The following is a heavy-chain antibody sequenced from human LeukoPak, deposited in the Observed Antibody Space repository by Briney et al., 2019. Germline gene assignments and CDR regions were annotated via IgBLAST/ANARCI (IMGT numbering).Heavy chain of an antibody. Sequence: GGSLRLSCAASGLTFSSYAMSWVRQAPGKGLEWVSAISGSGGSTYYADSVKGRFTISRDNSKNTLYLQMNSLRAEDTAVYYCAQPRYYYDSSGYLLDYWGQGTLVTVSS. J-gene: IGHJ4*02. D-gene: IGHD3-22*01. CDR1: GLTFSSYA. CDR3: AQPRYYYDSSGYLLDY. V-gene: IGHV3-23*01. CDR2: ISGSGGST.